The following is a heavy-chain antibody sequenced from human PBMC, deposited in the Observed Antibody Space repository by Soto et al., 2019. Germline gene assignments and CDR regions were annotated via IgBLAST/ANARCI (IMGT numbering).Heavy chain of an antibody. V-gene: IGHV1-8*01. Sequence: QAHLEQSGAEVKRPGASVKVSCKASGYTFSDFDINWLRQASGQGPEWMGWMNAKSGDTFFAQRFQGKFQLNWGNSLSTAYKEVGRLESEHTAIYYCAPGHPFNLGGFDVWGQGTTVAVSS. J-gene: IGHJ6*02. D-gene: IGHD6-25*01. CDR2: MNAKSGDT. CDR3: APGHPFNLGGFDV. CDR1: GYTFSDFD.